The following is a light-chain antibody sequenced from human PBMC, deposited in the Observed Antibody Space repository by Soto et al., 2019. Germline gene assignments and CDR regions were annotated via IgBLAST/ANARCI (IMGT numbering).Light chain of an antibody. J-gene: IGKJ1*01. CDR1: QGVSSI. CDR2: GAS. V-gene: IGKV3-15*01. Sequence: EKVVTQTLGTVSLRARERVTVACGASQGVSSIFAWYQQYPGQAPRLLIFGASTRATGIPARFSGSGSGAESTLPISTVLSEALVDRSSEQYDTSLRWGTFGQGTKVDIK. CDR3: EQYDTSLRWGT.